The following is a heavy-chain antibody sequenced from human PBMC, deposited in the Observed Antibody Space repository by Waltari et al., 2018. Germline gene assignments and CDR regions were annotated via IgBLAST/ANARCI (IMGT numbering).Heavy chain of an antibody. CDR3: ARGPGVRGIVDY. CDR1: GGSIRGFH. CDR2: IYYNGNSGTT. D-gene: IGHD7-27*01. V-gene: IGHV4-59*13. Sequence: QVQLQESGPGLVKPSETLSLTCTVSGGSIRGFHWSWIRQPPGKGLQLIGYIYYNGNSGTTNYNASLKGRVTISVDTSRNQFSLRLSSMTAADTAVYYCARGPGVRGIVDYWGQGTLVTVSS. J-gene: IGHJ4*02.